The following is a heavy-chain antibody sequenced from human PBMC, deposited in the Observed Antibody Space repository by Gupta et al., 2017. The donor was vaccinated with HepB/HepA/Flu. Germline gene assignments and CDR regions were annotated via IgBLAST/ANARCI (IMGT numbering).Heavy chain of an antibody. CDR3: ARGRRSGSWIISWFDP. D-gene: IGHD3-3*01. CDR2: INHSGST. J-gene: IGHJ5*02. CDR1: GGSFSGYY. V-gene: IGHV4-34*01. Sequence: QVQLQQWGAGLLKPSETLSLTCAVYGGSFSGYYWSWIRQPPGKGLEWIGEINHSGSTNYNPSLKSRVTISVDTSKNQFSLKLSSVTAADTAVYYCARGRRSGSWIISWFDPWGQGTLVTVSS.